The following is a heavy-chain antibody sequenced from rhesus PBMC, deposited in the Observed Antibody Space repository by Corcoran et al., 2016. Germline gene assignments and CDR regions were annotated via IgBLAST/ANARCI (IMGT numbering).Heavy chain of an antibody. D-gene: IGHD5-12*01. V-gene: IGHV4-173*01. CDR2: ISGSGGST. CDR1: GGSISSNY. CDR3: ARGGYSYSYRYGLDS. J-gene: IGHJ6*01. Sequence: QLQLQESGPGLVKPSETLSLTCAVSGGSISSNYWSWIRQPPGKGLEWIGRISGSGGSTHYNPSLKSRGTTSTYTSKNQFSLKLSAVTAADTAVYYCARGGYSYSYRYGLDSWGQGVVVTVSS.